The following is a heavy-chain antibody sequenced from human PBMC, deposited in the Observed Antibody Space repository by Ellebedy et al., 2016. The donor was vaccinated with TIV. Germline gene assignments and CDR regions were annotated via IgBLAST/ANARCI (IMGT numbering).Heavy chain of an antibody. V-gene: IGHV1-46*04. CDR2: INPSVGST. D-gene: IGHD6-19*01. J-gene: IGHJ4*02. CDR1: GYTFTSYF. CDR3: ARARSSGWLHTPDY. Sequence: GESLKISCAASGYTFTSYFMHWVRQAPGQGLEWMGIINPSVGSTTYAQKLQGRVTMTRDTSTSTVYMELSSLRSEDTAVYYCARARSSGWLHTPDYWGQGTLVTVSS.